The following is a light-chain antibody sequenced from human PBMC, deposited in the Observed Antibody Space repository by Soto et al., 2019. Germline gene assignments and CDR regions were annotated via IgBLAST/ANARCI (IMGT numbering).Light chain of an antibody. CDR3: SSYAGNNNFELR. CDR1: SSDVGDSDY. Sequence: QSVLTQPPSASGSPGQSVTISCTGTSSDVGDSDYVSWYQQHPGKAPKAMIYEVYKRPSGVPDRFSGSKSGNTASLTVSGLKSVDEADYSCSSYAGNNNFELRFGTGTKLTVL. V-gene: IGLV2-8*01. J-gene: IGLJ1*01. CDR2: EVY.